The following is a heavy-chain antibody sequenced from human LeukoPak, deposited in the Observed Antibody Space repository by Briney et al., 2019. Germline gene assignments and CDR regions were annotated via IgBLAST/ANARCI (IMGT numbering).Heavy chain of an antibody. CDR2: VLYSGTS. Sequence: SETLSLTCTVSGDSISNYYWSWIRQPPGKGLEWIGYVLYSGTSNYNPSLKSRVTMSVDTSKYQFSLKLTSVTAADTAVYYCAGTRYSGSYYTDYWGQGTLVTVSS. CDR3: AGTRYSGSYYTDY. D-gene: IGHD1-26*01. V-gene: IGHV4-59*08. CDR1: GDSISNYY. J-gene: IGHJ4*02.